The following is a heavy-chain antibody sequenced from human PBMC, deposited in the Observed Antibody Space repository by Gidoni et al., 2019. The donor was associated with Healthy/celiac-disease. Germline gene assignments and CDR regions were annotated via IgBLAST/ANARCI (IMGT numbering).Heavy chain of an antibody. J-gene: IGHJ4*02. CDR1: GFTSSSYA. Sequence: QGQLVESGGGVVQPGRSRRHSCAASGFTSSSYAMHWVRQAPGNGLGWVSVISYDGSNKYYAASVKGRFTISRDNSKNTLYLQMNSLRAEDTAVYSCARDTRYSSGWYNYWGQGTLVTVSS. CDR3: ARDTRYSSGWYNY. D-gene: IGHD6-19*01. CDR2: ISYDGSNK. V-gene: IGHV3-30-3*01.